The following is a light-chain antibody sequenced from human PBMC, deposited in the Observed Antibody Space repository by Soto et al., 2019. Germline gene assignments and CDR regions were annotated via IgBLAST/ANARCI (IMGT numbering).Light chain of an antibody. Sequence: QSVLTQPPSASGTPGQRVTISCSGSSSNIGSNTVNWYQQLPGTAPKLLIYSNYQRPSGVPDRFSGSKSGTSASLAISGLQSEDEADYYCAAWDDSLNGLYVFGTGTKVTV. CDR2: SNY. CDR1: SSNIGSNT. CDR3: AAWDDSLNGLYV. V-gene: IGLV1-44*01. J-gene: IGLJ1*01.